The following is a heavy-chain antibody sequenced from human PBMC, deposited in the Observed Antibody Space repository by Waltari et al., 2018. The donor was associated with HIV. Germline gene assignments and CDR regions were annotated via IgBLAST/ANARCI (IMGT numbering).Heavy chain of an antibody. CDR1: GYTFTDYH. Sequence: QVQLVQSGAEVKKPGASVKVSCKASGYTFTDYHFNWVRQAPGQGLEWMGWMNPNTGKAGYAKRFQGRVTLIRNTSMNTAYMELNRLRSEDTAVYYCARGPGGYDFWSGLYYYYYGLDVWGQGTTVTVSS. D-gene: IGHD3-3*01. CDR3: ARGPGGYDFWSGLYYYYYGLDV. V-gene: IGHV1-8*01. J-gene: IGHJ6*02. CDR2: MNPNTGKA.